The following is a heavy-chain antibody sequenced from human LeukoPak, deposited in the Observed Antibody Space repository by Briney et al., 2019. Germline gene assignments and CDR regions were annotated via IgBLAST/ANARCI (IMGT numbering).Heavy chain of an antibody. V-gene: IGHV4-34*01. CDR2: INHSGST. Sequence: PSETLSLTCAVYGGSFSGYYWSWIRQPPGKGLEWIGEINHSGSTNYNPSLKSRVTISVDTSKNQFSLKLSSVTAADTAVYYCASHIVVVPAAIILWFDPWGQGTLVTVSS. J-gene: IGHJ5*02. CDR3: ASHIVVVPAAIILWFDP. CDR1: GGSFSGYY. D-gene: IGHD2-2*02.